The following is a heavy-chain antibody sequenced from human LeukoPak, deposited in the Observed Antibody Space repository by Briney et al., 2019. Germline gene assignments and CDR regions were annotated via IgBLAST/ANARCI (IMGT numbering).Heavy chain of an antibody. V-gene: IGHV1-24*01. CDR2: FDLQNGEI. D-gene: IGHD1-26*01. J-gene: IGHJ4*02. Sequence: GASVKVSCKVSGYILSELSMHWVRQAPGKGLEWVGGFDLQNGEIVFAQKFQGRVTTTEDTSTDTAYMELSSLRSEDTAVYYCTKEAIVGDTRGFDHWGQGTLVTVSS. CDR3: TKEAIVGDTRGFDH. CDR1: GYILSELS.